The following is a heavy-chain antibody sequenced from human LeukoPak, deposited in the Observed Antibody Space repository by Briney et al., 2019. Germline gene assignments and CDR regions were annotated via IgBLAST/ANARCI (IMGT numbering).Heavy chain of an antibody. D-gene: IGHD3-22*01. CDR2: IYYSGST. V-gene: IGHV4-30-4*01. CDR1: RGSISSGDYY. Sequence: SQTLSLPCTVSRGSISSGDYYWSWLRQPPAKGLEWVGYIYYSGSTYYNPSLKSRVTISVDTSKNLFSLKLSSVTAADTAVYYCARSEYYYDSSGSRPLWYFDYWGQGTLVTVSS. CDR3: ARSEYYYDSSGSRPLWYFDY. J-gene: IGHJ4*02.